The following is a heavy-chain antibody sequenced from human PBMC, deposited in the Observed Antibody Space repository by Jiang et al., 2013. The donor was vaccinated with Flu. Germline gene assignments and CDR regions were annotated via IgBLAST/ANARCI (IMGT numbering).Heavy chain of an antibody. J-gene: IGHJ5*02. CDR2: INPSGGSA. D-gene: IGHD6-13*01. CDR1: GYTFTSYY. CDR3: ARGDSSSWKRSWFDP. V-gene: IGHV1-46*01. Sequence: SGAEVKKPGASVKVSCKASGYTFTSYYMHWVRQAPGQGLEWMGIINPSGGSASYAQKFQGRVTMTRDTSTSTVYMELSSLRSEDTAVYYCARGDSSSWKRSWFDPWGQGTLVTVSS.